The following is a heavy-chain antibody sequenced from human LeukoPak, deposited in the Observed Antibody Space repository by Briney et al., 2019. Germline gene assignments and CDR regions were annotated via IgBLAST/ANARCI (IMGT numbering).Heavy chain of an antibody. CDR2: IYPDDSDT. CDR3: ARLVTRPWYFDL. V-gene: IGHV5-51*01. CDR1: GYSLTTYW. J-gene: IGHJ2*01. D-gene: IGHD2/OR15-2a*01. Sequence: GESLKISCKGSGYSLTTYWIGWVRQMPGKGLEWLGIIYPDDSDTRYSPSFQGQVTISADKSISTAYLQWSSLKASDTAMYYCARLVTRPWYFDLWGRGTLITVSS.